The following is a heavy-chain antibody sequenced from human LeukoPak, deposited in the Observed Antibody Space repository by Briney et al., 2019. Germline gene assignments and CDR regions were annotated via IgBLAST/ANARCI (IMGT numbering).Heavy chain of an antibody. Sequence: ASETLSLTCSVSGGSIRNYFWSWIRQPAGKGLEWIGRIYTSGSIDYKPSLRSRVTMSVDTSRNQFSLKLTSVTAADTAVYYCAKGLYSSSSSVRHGLDVWGQGTTVTVSS. V-gene: IGHV4-4*07. J-gene: IGHJ6*02. D-gene: IGHD6-6*01. CDR2: IYTSGSI. CDR3: AKGLYSSSSSVRHGLDV. CDR1: GGSIRNYF.